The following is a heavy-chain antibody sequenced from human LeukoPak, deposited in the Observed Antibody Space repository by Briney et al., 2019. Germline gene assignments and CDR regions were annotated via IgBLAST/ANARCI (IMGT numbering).Heavy chain of an antibody. J-gene: IGHJ2*01. CDR1: GGTFSSYA. D-gene: IGHD3-22*01. CDR2: VIPIFGTA. Sequence: ASVKVSCKASGGTFSSYAISWVRQAPGQGLEWMGGVIPIFGTANYAQKFQGRVTLTRDMSTSTVYMELSSLRSEDTAVYYCARDLVNYYDSSGYYPRVDRRYFDLWGRGTLVTVSS. CDR3: ARDLVNYYDSSGYYPRVDRRYFDL. V-gene: IGHV1-69*05.